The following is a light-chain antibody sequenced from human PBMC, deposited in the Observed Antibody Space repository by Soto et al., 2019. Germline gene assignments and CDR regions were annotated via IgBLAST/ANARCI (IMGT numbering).Light chain of an antibody. CDR1: SGHSSYA. V-gene: IGLV4-69*01. CDR2: LDSDGSH. CDR3: QTWGTGIHVV. J-gene: IGLJ2*01. Sequence: QLVLTQSPSASASLGASVKLTCTLSSGHSSYAIAWHQQQPEKGPRYLMKLDSDGSHTKGDAIPDRFSGSSSGAERYRTISSLQSEDVADYYCQTWGTGIHVVFGGGTKLTVL.